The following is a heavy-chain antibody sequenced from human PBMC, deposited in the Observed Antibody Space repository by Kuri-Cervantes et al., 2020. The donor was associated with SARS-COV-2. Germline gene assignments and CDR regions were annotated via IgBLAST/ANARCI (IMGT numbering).Heavy chain of an antibody. J-gene: IGHJ6*02. Sequence: ESLKISCTVSGGSISSYYWSWIRQPPGKGLEWIGYIYYSGSTNYNPSLKSRVTISVDTSKNQFSLKLSSVTAADTAVYYCASRPYYYGSGSPYYYHYYGMDVWGQGTTVTVSS. CDR1: GGSISSYY. CDR2: IYYSGST. D-gene: IGHD3-10*01. V-gene: IGHV4-59*01. CDR3: ASRPYYYGSGSPYYYHYYGMDV.